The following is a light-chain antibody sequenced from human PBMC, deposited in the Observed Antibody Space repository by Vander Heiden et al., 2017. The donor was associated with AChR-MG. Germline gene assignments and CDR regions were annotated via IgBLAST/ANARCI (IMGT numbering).Light chain of an antibody. V-gene: IGLV2-14*03. CDR1: SSDVGFYNY. J-gene: IGLJ3*02. CDR3: SSYTSSTTLV. CDR2: EVT. Sequence: QSALTQPASVSGSPGQSITISCTGTSSDVGFYNYVSWYQQHPGKAPQLMIYEVTSRPSGVSNRFSGSKSGNTASLTISGLQAEDEADYYCSSYTSSTTLVFGGGTKLTVL.